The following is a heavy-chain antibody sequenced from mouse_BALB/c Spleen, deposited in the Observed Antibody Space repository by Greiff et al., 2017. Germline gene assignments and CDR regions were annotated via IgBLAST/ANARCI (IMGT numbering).Heavy chain of an antibody. V-gene: IGHV3-8*02. CDR3: ARDGSSLYAMDY. D-gene: IGHD1-1*01. CDR1: GDSITSGY. CDR2: ISYSGST. J-gene: IGHJ4*01. Sequence: VQLKQSGPSLVKPSQTLSLTCSVTGDSITSGYWNWIRKFPGNKLEYMGYISYSGSTYYNPSLKSRISITRDTSKNQYYLQLNSVTTEDTATYYCARDGSSLYAMDYWGQGTSVTVSS.